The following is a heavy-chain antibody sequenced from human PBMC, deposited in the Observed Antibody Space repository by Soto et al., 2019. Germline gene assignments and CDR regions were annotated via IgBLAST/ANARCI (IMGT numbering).Heavy chain of an antibody. CDR3: ARDGKYCTNGVCYTIPPYYYYYGMDV. D-gene: IGHD2-8*01. CDR1: GGSISSSNW. CDR2: IYHSGSS. J-gene: IGHJ6*02. Sequence: QVQLQESGPGLVKPSGTLSLTCAVSGGSISSSNWWSWVRQPPGKGLEWIGEIYHSGSSNYNPSPKSRVTIALDKSKSQFSLKLSSVTAADTAVYYCARDGKYCTNGVCYTIPPYYYYYGMDVWGQGTTVTVSS. V-gene: IGHV4-4*02.